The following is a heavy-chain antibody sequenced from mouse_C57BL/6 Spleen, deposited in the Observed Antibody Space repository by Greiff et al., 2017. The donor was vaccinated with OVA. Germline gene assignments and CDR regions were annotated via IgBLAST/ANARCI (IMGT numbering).Heavy chain of an antibody. CDR1: GFTFSDYY. J-gene: IGHJ4*01. V-gene: IGHV5-16*01. CDR3: ARSNYGYAMDY. Sequence: DVQLVESEGGLVQPGSSMKLSCTASGFTFSDYYMAWVRQVPEKGLEWVANINYDGSSTYYLDSLKSRFIISRDNAKNILYLQMSSLKSEDTATYYCARSNYGYAMDYWGQGTSVTVSS. D-gene: IGHD2-5*01. CDR2: INYDGSST.